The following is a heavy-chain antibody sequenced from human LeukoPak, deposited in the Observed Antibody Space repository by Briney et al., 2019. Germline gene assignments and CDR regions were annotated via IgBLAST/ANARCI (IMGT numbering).Heavy chain of an antibody. V-gene: IGHV3-7*03. CDR1: GFPFNAYW. CDR3: ARGGGLDV. Sequence: GGSLRLSCAASGFPFNAYWMTWVRQAPGKGLEWVASINHNGNVNYYVDSVEGRFTISRDNAKNSLYLQMSNLRAEDMAVYFCARGGGLDVWGQGATVTVSS. CDR2: INHNGNVN. J-gene: IGHJ6*02. D-gene: IGHD3-16*01.